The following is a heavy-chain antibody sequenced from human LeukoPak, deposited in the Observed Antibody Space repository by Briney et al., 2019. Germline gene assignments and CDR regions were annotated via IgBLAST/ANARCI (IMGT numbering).Heavy chain of an antibody. V-gene: IGHV1-69*13. D-gene: IGHD6-6*01. J-gene: IGHJ5*02. CDR3: ARDPLGASSSPEYNWFDP. CDR1: GGTFSSYA. Sequence: ASVKVSCKASGGTFSSYAISWVRQAPGQGLEWMGGIIPIFGTANYAQKFQGRVTITADESTSTAYMELSSLRSEDTAVYYCARDPLGASSSPEYNWFDPWGQGTLVTVSS. CDR2: IIPIFGTA.